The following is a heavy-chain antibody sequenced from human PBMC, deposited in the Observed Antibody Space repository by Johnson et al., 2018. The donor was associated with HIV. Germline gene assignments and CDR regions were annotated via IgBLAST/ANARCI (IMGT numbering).Heavy chain of an antibody. CDR2: IKSKTDGGTT. Sequence: VQLVESGGGLVQPGRSLKLSCAASGFTFDDYAMHWVRQTPGKGLEWVGRIKSKTDGGTTDYAAPVKGRFTISRDDSKNTLFLQMNSLQTEDTAVYYCTTDLVTPHAFDIWGQGTMVTVSS. V-gene: IGHV3-15*01. J-gene: IGHJ3*02. D-gene: IGHD4-23*01. CDR3: TTDLVTPHAFDI. CDR1: GFTFDDYA.